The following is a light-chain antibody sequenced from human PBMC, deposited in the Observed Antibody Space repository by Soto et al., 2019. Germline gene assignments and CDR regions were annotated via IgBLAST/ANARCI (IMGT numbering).Light chain of an antibody. Sequence: IHLAQSPATVSTSAWERVTITCRASQSISSWLAWYQQKPGKAPKLLIYDASSLQSGVPSRFSGSVSGTEFTLTISSLQPDDFATYYCHQYGSYFPTFGQGTKVDIK. CDR2: DAS. J-gene: IGKJ1*01. CDR3: HQYGSYFPT. CDR1: QSISSW. V-gene: IGKV1-5*01.